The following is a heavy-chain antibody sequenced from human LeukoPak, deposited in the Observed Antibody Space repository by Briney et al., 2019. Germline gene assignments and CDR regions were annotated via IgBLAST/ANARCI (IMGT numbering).Heavy chain of an antibody. CDR3: ARGGDIEGVYSGSYKNAFDI. Sequence: PSETLSLTCAVYGGSFSGYYWSWIRQPPGKGLEWIGEINHSGSTNYNPSLKSRVTISVDTSKNQFSLKLSSVTAADTAVYYCARGGDIEGVYSGSYKNAFDIWGQGTMVTVSS. V-gene: IGHV4-34*01. CDR1: GGSFSGYY. D-gene: IGHD1-26*01. CDR2: INHSGST. J-gene: IGHJ3*02.